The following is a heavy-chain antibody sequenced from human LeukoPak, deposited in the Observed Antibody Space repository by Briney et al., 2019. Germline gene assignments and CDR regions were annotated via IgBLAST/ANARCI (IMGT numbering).Heavy chain of an antibody. Sequence: GGSLRLSCAASGFTSSTYWMNWVRQAPGKGLEWVSYISSSSSTIYYADSVKGRFTISRNNAKNSLYLQMNSLRDEDTAVYYCAREGYSYGYDFDYWGQGTLVTVSS. CDR2: ISSSSSTI. D-gene: IGHD5-18*01. CDR1: GFTSSTYW. J-gene: IGHJ4*02. CDR3: AREGYSYGYDFDY. V-gene: IGHV3-48*02.